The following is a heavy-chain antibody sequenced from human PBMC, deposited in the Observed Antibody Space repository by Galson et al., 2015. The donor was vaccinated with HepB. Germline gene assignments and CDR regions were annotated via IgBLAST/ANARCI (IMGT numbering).Heavy chain of an antibody. Sequence: SLRLSCAASGFNFANSAMNWVRHAPGEGLESVSAFSGVNSDTYYADSVKARLTISRDNSKNKAYLHMNSLRGEDTAVYYCAKDREGDTGDFDHWGQGTLVAVSS. CDR3: AKDREGDTGDFDH. CDR2: FSGVNSDT. V-gene: IGHV3-23*01. J-gene: IGHJ5*02. D-gene: IGHD5-18*01. CDR1: GFNFANSA.